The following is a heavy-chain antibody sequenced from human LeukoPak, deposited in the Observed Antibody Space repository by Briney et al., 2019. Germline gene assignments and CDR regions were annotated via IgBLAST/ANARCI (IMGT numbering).Heavy chain of an antibody. CDR1: GYTFTGYY. CDR3: ARVVDWLDAFDI. Sequence: ASVKVSCKASGYTFTGYYMHWVRQASGQGLEWMGWINPNSGGTNYAQKFQGRVTMTRDTSISTAYMELSRLRSDDTAAYYCARVVDWLDAFDIWGQGTMVTVSS. CDR2: INPNSGGT. V-gene: IGHV1-2*02. J-gene: IGHJ3*02. D-gene: IGHD3-9*01.